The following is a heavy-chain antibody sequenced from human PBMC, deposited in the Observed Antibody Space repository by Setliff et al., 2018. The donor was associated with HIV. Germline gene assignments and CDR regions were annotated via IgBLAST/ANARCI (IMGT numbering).Heavy chain of an antibody. CDR3: ARDVGLCGVDCWPYFYFDL. CDR2: IHHSGST. J-gene: IGHJ2*01. Sequence: SETLSLTCTVSGDFSNIQWWTWMRQSPGLGLQWIGSIHHSGSTYYDPSLKSRVTISLDTSKNQFSLKLSSMTAADTAVYYCARDVGLCGVDCWPYFYFDLWGRGNLVTVSS. CDR1: GDFSNIQW. D-gene: IGHD2-21*02. V-gene: IGHV4-59*11.